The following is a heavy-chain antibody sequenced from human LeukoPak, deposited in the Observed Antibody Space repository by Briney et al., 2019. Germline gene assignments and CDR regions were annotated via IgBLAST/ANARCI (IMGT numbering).Heavy chain of an antibody. J-gene: IGHJ4*02. Sequence: ASVKASCKASGYTFTDYYIHWVRQAPGQGLEWMGWINPNSGNTNSAQKFQGRVTMTGDTSISTAYMDLSRLRSDDTAVYYCARYVTVAGFDYWGQGTLVTVSS. V-gene: IGHV1-2*02. CDR2: INPNSGNT. CDR1: GYTFTDYY. D-gene: IGHD6-19*01. CDR3: ARYVTVAGFDY.